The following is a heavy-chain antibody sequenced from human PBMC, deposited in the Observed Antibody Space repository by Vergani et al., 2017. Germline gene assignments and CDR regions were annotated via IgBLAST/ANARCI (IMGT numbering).Heavy chain of an antibody. V-gene: IGHV4-59*11. CDR1: FDSIRNLY. Sequence: QVQLQESGPGLVKSSETLSLTCGVSFDSIRNLYCNWIRQPPGKGLEWIGSIHYSENTNYNPSLKTRVTISVDTSKNQFSLTLTSVTAADTAVYYWALGTHSGHRADLWGQGILVTVTS. CDR2: IHYSENT. J-gene: IGHJ5*02. CDR3: ALGTHSGHRADL. D-gene: IGHD5-18*01.